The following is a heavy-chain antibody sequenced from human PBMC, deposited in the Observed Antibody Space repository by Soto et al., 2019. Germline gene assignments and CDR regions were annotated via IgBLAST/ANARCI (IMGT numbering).Heavy chain of an antibody. J-gene: IGHJ6*02. CDR3: AHLPTVHQSPYYYYYGMDV. CDR2: IYWNDDK. V-gene: IGHV2-5*01. Sequence: SGPTLVNPTQTLTLTCTFSGFSLSTSGVGVGWIRQPPGKALEWLALIYWNDDKRFSPSLKNRLTITKDTSKNQVVLTMTNMDPVKTATYYCAHLPTVHQSPYYYYYGMDVWGQGTTVTVSS. CDR1: GFSLSTSGVG. D-gene: IGHD1-1*01.